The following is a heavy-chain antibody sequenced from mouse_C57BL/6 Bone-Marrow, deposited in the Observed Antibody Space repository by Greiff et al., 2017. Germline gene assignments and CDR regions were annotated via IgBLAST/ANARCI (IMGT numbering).Heavy chain of an antibody. J-gene: IGHJ2*01. CDR3: ARLPDY. CDR1: GFTFSDYG. V-gene: IGHV5-17*01. Sequence: EVQRVESGGGLVKPGGSLKLSCAASGFTFSDYGMHWVRQAPEKGLEWVAYISSGSSTIYYVDTVKGRFTISRDNAKNTLFMERTRLRSEDTAMYYCARLPDYWGQGTTLTVSS. CDR2: ISSGSSTI.